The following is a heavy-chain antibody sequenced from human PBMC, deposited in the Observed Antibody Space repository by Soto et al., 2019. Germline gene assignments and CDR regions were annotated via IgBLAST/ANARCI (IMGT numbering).Heavy chain of an antibody. J-gene: IGHJ4*02. D-gene: IGHD1-7*01. CDR1: GGSFSGYY. V-gene: IGHV4-34*01. Sequence: KASETLSLTCAVYGGSFSGYYWSWIRQPPGKGLEWIGEINHSGSTNYNPSLKSRVTISVDTSKNQFPLKLSSVTAADTAVYYCARVSGTTYYFDYWGQGTLVTVSS. CDR3: ARVSGTTYYFDY. CDR2: INHSGST.